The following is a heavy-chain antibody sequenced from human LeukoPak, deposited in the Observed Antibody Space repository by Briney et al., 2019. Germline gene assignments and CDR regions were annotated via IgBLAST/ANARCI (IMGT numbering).Heavy chain of an antibody. V-gene: IGHV3-30-3*01. J-gene: IGHJ4*02. CDR2: ISHDGSNK. D-gene: IGHD3-22*01. Sequence: GGSLRLSCAASGFTFSSYAMHWVRQAPGKGLEWVAVISHDGSNKYYADSVKGRSTISRDNSKNTLYLQMNSLRAEDTAVYYCARDTMGHDYYDSSGYYPDWGQGTLSPSPQ. CDR1: GFTFSSYA. CDR3: ARDTMGHDYYDSSGYYPD.